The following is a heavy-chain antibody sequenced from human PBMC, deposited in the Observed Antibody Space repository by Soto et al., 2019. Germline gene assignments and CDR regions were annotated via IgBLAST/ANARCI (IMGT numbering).Heavy chain of an antibody. CDR2: IYYSGST. CDR3: ATTGRYCSGGSCYLNWFDP. Sequence: SETLPLTCTVSGGSISNGGYYLSWIRQHPGKGLEWIGYIYYSGSTYYNPSLKSRVTISVDTSKNQFSLKLSSVTVADTAVYYCATTGRYCSGGSCYLNWFDPWGQGTLVTVSS. J-gene: IGHJ5*02. CDR1: GGSISNGGYY. D-gene: IGHD2-15*01. V-gene: IGHV4-31*03.